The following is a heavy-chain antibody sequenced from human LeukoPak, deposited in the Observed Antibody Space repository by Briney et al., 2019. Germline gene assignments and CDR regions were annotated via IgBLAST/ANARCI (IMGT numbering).Heavy chain of an antibody. CDR2: ISAYNGNT. J-gene: IGHJ5*02. CDR3: ARFLDQPLTRWFDP. CDR1: GYTFTNYA. D-gene: IGHD2-2*01. Sequence: GASVKVSCKASGYTFTNYAISWVRQAPGQGLEWMGWISAYNGNTNYAQNVQGRVTMTTDTSTSTAYMELRSLRSDDTAVYYCARFLDQPLTRWFDPWGQGTLVTVSS. V-gene: IGHV1-18*01.